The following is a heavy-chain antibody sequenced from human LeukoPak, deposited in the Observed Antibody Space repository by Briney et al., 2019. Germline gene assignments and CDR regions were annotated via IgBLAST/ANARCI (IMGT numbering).Heavy chain of an antibody. Sequence: PSETLSLTCTVSGGSISSGRYYWSWIRQPAGKGLEWIGRISTSGRTGYNPSLKSRVTISVDTSKNQFSLKLSSVTAADTAVYYCARGRPVWGSYRLFDPWGQGTLVTVSS. J-gene: IGHJ5*02. D-gene: IGHD3-16*02. CDR2: ISTSGRT. CDR1: GGSISSGRYY. V-gene: IGHV4-61*02. CDR3: ARGRPVWGSYRLFDP.